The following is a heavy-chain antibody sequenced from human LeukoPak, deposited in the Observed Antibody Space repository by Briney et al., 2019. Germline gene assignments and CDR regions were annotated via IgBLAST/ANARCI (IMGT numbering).Heavy chain of an antibody. D-gene: IGHD3-22*01. V-gene: IGHV3-15*01. CDR1: GFTFSHYG. Sequence: PGGSLRLSCTASGFTFSHYGIHWVRQAPGKGLEWVGRIKSKIDGGTIDYAAPVKGRFTISRDNSKHTLYLQMDSLRSEDTAVYYCAKDVNYLDTGGYYGGLDYWGQGTLVTV. J-gene: IGHJ4*02. CDR2: IKSKIDGGTI. CDR3: AKDVNYLDTGGYYGGLDY.